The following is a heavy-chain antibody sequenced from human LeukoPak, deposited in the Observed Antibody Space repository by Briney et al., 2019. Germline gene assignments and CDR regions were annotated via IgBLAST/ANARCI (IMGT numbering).Heavy chain of an antibody. CDR3: ARSLFYDFWSGYEP. Sequence: SVKVSCKASGGTFSSYAISWVRQAPGQGPEWMGRIIPIFGTANYAQKFQGRVTITTDESTSTAYMELSSLRSEDTAVYYCARSLFYDFWSGYEPWGQGTLVTVSS. J-gene: IGHJ4*02. CDR2: IIPIFGTA. CDR1: GGTFSSYA. D-gene: IGHD3-3*01. V-gene: IGHV1-69*05.